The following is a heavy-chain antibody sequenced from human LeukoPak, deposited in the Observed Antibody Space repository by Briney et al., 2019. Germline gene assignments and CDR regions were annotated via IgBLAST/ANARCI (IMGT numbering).Heavy chain of an antibody. Sequence: SETLSLTCTVSGGSISSGGYYWSWIRQHPGKGLEWIGNIYYSGSTYYNPSLKSRVTISVDTSKNQFSLKLSSVTAADTAVYYCARDDRQQLVYDYWGQGTLVTVSS. CDR1: GGSISSGGYY. D-gene: IGHD6-13*01. J-gene: IGHJ4*02. CDR2: IYYSGST. V-gene: IGHV4-31*03. CDR3: ARDDRQQLVYDY.